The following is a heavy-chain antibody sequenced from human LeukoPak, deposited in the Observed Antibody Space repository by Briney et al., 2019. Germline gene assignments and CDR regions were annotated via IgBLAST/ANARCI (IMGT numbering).Heavy chain of an antibody. Sequence: PGGSLRLSCAASGLTFSSYGMSWVRQAPEKGLEWVSVTSGSGDSTYYADSVKGRFTISRDNSQNTLYLQMNSLRAEDTAVYYCAKDPLIVGATRLFDYWGQGTLVTVSS. V-gene: IGHV3-23*01. CDR1: GLTFSSYG. CDR2: TSGSGDST. D-gene: IGHD1-26*01. CDR3: AKDPLIVGATRLFDY. J-gene: IGHJ4*02.